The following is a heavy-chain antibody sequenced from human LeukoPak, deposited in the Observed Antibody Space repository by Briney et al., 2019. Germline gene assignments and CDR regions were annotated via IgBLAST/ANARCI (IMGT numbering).Heavy chain of an antibody. D-gene: IGHD6-19*01. CDR2: ISYDGSNK. CDR1: GFTFSSYG. J-gene: IGHJ4*02. V-gene: IGHV3-30*03. CDR3: AREGAVAGYYYFDY. Sequence: GGSLRLSCAASGFTFSSYGMHWVRQAPGKGLEWVAVISYDGSNKYYADSVKGRFTISRDNSKNTLYLQMNSLRAEDTAVYYCAREGAVAGYYYFDYWGQGTLVTVSS.